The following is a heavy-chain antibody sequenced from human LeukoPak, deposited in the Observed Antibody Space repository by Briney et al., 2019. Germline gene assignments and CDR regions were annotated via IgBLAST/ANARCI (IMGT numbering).Heavy chain of an antibody. CDR1: GGSIRSNSYN. J-gene: IGHJ4*02. CDR3: ATMTETVMALSFDY. V-gene: IGHV4-39*01. D-gene: IGHD5-18*01. Sequence: SETLSLTCTVSGGSIRSNSYNGGWIRQPPGKGLVWIAIIYDSGSTDYNPSLKSRVIISRDTSKNQFSLNLSSVTAADTAVYYCATMTETVMALSFDYWGQGTLVTVSS. CDR2: IYDSGST.